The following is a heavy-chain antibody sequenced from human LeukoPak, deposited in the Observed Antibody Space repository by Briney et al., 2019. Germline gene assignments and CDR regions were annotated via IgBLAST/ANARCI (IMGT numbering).Heavy chain of an antibody. J-gene: IGHJ5*02. CDR1: GGSISSGSYY. Sequence: SETLSLTCLVSGGSISSGSYYWSWIRQPAGKGLEWIGRIYTSGSTNYNPSLKSRVTISVDTSKNQFSLKLSSVTAADTAVYYCARDSRYYDILTGYYKYWFDPWGQGTLVTVS. CDR2: IYTSGST. D-gene: IGHD3-9*01. V-gene: IGHV4-61*02. CDR3: ARDSRYYDILTGYYKYWFDP.